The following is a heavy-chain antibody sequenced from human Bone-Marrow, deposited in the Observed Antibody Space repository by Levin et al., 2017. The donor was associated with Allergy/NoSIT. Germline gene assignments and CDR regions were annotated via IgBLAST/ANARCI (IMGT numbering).Heavy chain of an antibody. CDR2: INSDGSST. Sequence: GSLRLSCAASGFTFSSYWMHWVRQAPGKGLVWVSRINSDGSSTSYADSVKGRFTISRDNAKNTLYLQMNSLRADDTAVYYCSTGYSSGWYSGGVDYWGQGTLVTVSS. CDR1: GFTFSSYW. D-gene: IGHD6-19*01. J-gene: IGHJ4*02. CDR3: STGYSSGWYSGGVDY. V-gene: IGHV3-74*01.